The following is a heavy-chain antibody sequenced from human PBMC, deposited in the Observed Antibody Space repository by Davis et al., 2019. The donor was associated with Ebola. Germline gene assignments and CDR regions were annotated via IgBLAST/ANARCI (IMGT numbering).Heavy chain of an antibody. CDR3: ARDGRYNWNYGWFDP. CDR1: GGTFSSYA. D-gene: IGHD1-7*01. V-gene: IGHV1-3*01. Sequence: AASVKVSCKASGGTFSSYAISWVRQAPGQGLEWMGWINAGNGNTKYSQKFQGRVTITRDTSASTAYMELSSLRSEDTAVYYCARDGRYNWNYGWFDPWGQGTLVTVSS. CDR2: INAGNGNT. J-gene: IGHJ5*02.